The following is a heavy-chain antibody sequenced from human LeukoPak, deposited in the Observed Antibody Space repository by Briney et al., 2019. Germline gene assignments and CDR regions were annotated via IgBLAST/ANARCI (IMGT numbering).Heavy chain of an antibody. D-gene: IGHD5-12*01. V-gene: IGHV1-69*13. CDR3: ARDFRDIVATIRYYGMDV. CDR1: GGTFSSYA. CDR2: IIPIFGTA. Sequence: SVKVSCKASGGTFSSYAISWVRQAPGQGLEWMGGIIPIFGTANYAQKFQGRVTITADESTSTAYMELSSLRSEDTAVYYCARDFRDIVATIRYYGMDVWGQGTTVTVSS. J-gene: IGHJ6*02.